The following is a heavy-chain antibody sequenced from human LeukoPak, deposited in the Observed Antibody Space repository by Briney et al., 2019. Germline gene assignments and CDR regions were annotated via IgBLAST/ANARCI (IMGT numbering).Heavy chain of an antibody. CDR3: AGGGYTYDY. CDR2: ISDIGST. Sequence: SGTLSLTCTVSGDSITGYYWTWIRQPPGKGLEWIGFISDIGSTNYNPSLKSRVTISVDTSKNQFSLKLTSVTAADTAVYYCAGGGYTYDYWGQGTLVTVSS. D-gene: IGHD5-18*01. CDR1: GDSITGYY. J-gene: IGHJ4*02. V-gene: IGHV4-59*08.